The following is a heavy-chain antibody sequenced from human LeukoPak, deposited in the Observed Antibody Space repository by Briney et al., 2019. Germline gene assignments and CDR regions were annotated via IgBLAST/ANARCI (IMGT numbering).Heavy chain of an antibody. CDR2: ISSSSSYL. J-gene: IGHJ6*03. Sequence: GGSLRLSCAASGFTFSSYSMNWVRQAPGKGLEWVSSISSSSSYLYYADSVKGRFTISRDNAKNSLYLQMNSLRAEDTAVYYCARETPAWDYMDVWGKGTTVTVSS. CDR1: GFTFSSYS. V-gene: IGHV3-21*01. CDR3: ARETPAWDYMDV.